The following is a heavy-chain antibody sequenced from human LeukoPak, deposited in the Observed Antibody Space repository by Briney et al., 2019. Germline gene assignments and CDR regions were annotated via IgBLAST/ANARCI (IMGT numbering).Heavy chain of an antibody. CDR2: INHSGST. CDR3: ARHRLVVVVAAKGGWFDP. V-gene: IGHV4-34*01. J-gene: IGHJ5*02. D-gene: IGHD2-15*01. Sequence: SETLSLTCTVSGGSISSYYWSWIRQPPGKGLEWIGEINHSGSTNYNPSLKSRVTISVDTSKNQFSLKLSSVTAADTAVYYCARHRLVVVVAAKGGWFDPWGQGTLVTVSS. CDR1: GGSISSYY.